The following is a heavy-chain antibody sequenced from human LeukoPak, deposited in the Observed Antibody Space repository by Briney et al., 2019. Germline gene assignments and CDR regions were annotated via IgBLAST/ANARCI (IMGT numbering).Heavy chain of an antibody. J-gene: IGHJ3*02. Sequence: ASVKVSCKASGYTFTSYYMHWVRQAPGQGLEWMGIINPSGGSTSYAQKFQGRVTMTRDTSTSTVYMELSSLRSEDTAVYYCARGDRIQLWLTAFDIWGQGTMASVSS. D-gene: IGHD5-18*01. CDR2: INPSGGST. V-gene: IGHV1-46*01. CDR1: GYTFTSYY. CDR3: ARGDRIQLWLTAFDI.